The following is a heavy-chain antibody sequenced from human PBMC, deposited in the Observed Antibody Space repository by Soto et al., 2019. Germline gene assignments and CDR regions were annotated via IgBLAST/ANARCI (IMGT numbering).Heavy chain of an antibody. Sequence: GGSLRLSCAASGFTFSSYWMSWVRQAPGKGLEWVANIKQDGSEKYYVDSVKGRFTISRDNAKNSLYLQMNSLRAEDTAVYYCARDDITIFGVDMGNYWGQGTLATVSS. V-gene: IGHV3-7*01. CDR1: GFTFSSYW. CDR3: ARDDITIFGVDMGNY. D-gene: IGHD3-3*01. CDR2: IKQDGSEK. J-gene: IGHJ4*02.